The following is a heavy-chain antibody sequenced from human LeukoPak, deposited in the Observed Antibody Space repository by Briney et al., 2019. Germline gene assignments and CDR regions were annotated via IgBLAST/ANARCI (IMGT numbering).Heavy chain of an antibody. V-gene: IGHV1-2*02. CDR2: INPNSGGT. Sequence: ASVKLSCKASGYHFPDYYIHWLRQAPGQGLQWMGRINPNSGGTDYAQKFQGRVTMTRDTSITTVYMELSSLRSDDTAFFYCARKSSETFFDWGQGTLVTVSS. D-gene: IGHD3-3*01. CDR1: GYHFPDYY. J-gene: IGHJ4*02. CDR3: ARKSSETFFD.